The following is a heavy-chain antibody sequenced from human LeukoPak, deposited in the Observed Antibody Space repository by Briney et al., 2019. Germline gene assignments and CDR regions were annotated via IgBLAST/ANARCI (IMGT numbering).Heavy chain of an antibody. J-gene: IGHJ6*03. D-gene: IGHD6-13*01. CDR3: ARAAVAAAGKVYYYMDV. Sequence: SETLSLTCAVSGYSISSGYYWGWIRQPPGKGLEWIGSIYHSGSTYYNPSLKSRVTISVDTSKNQFSLKPSSVTAADTAVYYCARAAVAAAGKVYYYMDVWGKGTTVTVSS. V-gene: IGHV4-38-2*01. CDR1: GYSISSGYY. CDR2: IYHSGST.